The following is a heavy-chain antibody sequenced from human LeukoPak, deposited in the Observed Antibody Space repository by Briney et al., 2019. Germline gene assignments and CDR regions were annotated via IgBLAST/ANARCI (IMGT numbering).Heavy chain of an antibody. V-gene: IGHV3-72*01. CDR1: GFTFSDHF. D-gene: IGHD5/OR15-5a*01. J-gene: IGHJ3*02. CDR3: AVSPPLDI. CDR2: SRSKAVSYTT. Sequence: GGSLRLSCAASGFTFSDHFMDWVRQAPGKGLEWVGRSRSKAVSYTTEYAASVKGRFTISRDDSRNSVFLQMNSLKTEDTAVYYCAVSPPLDIWGHGTMVTVSS.